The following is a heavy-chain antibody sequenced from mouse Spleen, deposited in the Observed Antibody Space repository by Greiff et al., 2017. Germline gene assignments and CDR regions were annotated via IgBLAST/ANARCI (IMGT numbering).Heavy chain of an antibody. CDR3: AKNYYGSSPYYFDY. J-gene: IGHJ2*01. CDR2: ISSGSSTI. Sequence: EVKLVESGGGLVKPGGSLKLSCAASGFTFSDYGMHWVRQAPEKGLEWVAYISSGSSTIYYADTVKGRFTISRDNAKNTLFLQMTSLRSEDTATYYCAKNYYGSSPYYFDYWGQGTTLTVSS. CDR1: GFTFSDYG. D-gene: IGHD1-1*01. V-gene: IGHV5-17*01.